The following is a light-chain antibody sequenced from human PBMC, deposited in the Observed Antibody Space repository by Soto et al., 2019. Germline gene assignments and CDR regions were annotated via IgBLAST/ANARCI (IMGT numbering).Light chain of an antibody. CDR2: GAS. J-gene: IGKJ1*01. CDR1: QSIKSSS. Sequence: EIVLTQSPGTLSLSPGERATLSCRASQSIKSSSLAWYQQRPGQAPRLLMYGASSRATGIPDKFSGSGSGTDFTLTISRLEPEDFAVYYCQQYGSSPRTFGQGT. V-gene: IGKV3-20*01. CDR3: QQYGSSPRT.